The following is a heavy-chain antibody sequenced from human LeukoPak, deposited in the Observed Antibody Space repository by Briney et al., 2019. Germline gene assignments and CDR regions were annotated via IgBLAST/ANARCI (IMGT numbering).Heavy chain of an antibody. V-gene: IGHV5-51*01. D-gene: IGHD2-21*02. CDR3: ARHRCNGGDCQFDY. CDR2: IWPADSDT. CDR1: RYSFTSYW. J-gene: IGHJ4*02. Sequence: GESLKISCKGSRYSFTSYWIGWVRHMPGKGLEWIGIIWPADSDTRYSPSFQGQLTISADKSISTAYLQWSSLKASDTAMYYCARHRCNGGDCQFDYSGQGTLVTVSS.